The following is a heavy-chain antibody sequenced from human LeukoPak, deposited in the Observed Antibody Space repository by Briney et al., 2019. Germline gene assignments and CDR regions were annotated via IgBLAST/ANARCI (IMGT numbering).Heavy chain of an antibody. CDR2: TYYRSKWYN. Sequence: SQTLSLTCAISGDSVSSNSAAWHWIRQSPSRGLEWLGRTYYRSKWYNDYAVSVKSRITINPDTSKNQFSLQLNSVTPEDTAVYYCARDSYDSSGYYKWYFDYWGQGTLVTVSS. V-gene: IGHV6-1*01. D-gene: IGHD3-22*01. J-gene: IGHJ4*02. CDR3: ARDSYDSSGYYKWYFDY. CDR1: GDSVSSNSAA.